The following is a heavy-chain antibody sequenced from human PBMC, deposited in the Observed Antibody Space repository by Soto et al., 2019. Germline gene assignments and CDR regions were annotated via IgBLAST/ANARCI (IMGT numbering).Heavy chain of an antibody. CDR2: IYYSGST. Sequence: SETLSLTCTVSGGSISSYYWSWIRQPPGKGLEWIGYIYYSGSTNYDPSLKSRVTISVDTSKNQFSLKLSSVTAADTAVYYCARASYYYDSSGYYVLFDYWGQGTLVTVSS. V-gene: IGHV4-59*01. J-gene: IGHJ4*02. D-gene: IGHD3-22*01. CDR3: ARASYYYDSSGYYVLFDY. CDR1: GGSISSYY.